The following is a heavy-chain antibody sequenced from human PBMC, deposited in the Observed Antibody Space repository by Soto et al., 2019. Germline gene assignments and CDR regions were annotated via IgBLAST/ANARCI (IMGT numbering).Heavy chain of an antibody. D-gene: IGHD3-3*01. V-gene: IGHV4-4*07. CDR1: GGSISSYY. CDR3: ARPSDFWSAYYPSYFDS. CDR2: IYTSGST. J-gene: IGHJ4*02. Sequence: SETLSLTCTVSGGSISSYYWSWIRQPAGKGLEWIGRIYTSGSTNYNPSLKSRVTMSVDTSKNQFSLKLSSVTAADTAVYYCARPSDFWSAYYPSYFDSWGQGTLVTVSS.